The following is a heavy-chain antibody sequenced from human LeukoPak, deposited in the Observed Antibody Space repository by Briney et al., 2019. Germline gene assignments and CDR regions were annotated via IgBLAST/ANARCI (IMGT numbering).Heavy chain of an antibody. D-gene: IGHD3-9*01. CDR1: GYTFTSYG. CDR2: ISAYNGNT. Sequence: ASVKVSCKASGYTFTSYGLSWVRQAPGQGLEWMGWISAYNGNTNYAQKLQGRVTMTTDTSTSTAYMELRSLRSDDTAVYYCARDKSWLLGTDAFDIWGQGTMVTVSS. V-gene: IGHV1-18*01. CDR3: ARDKSWLLGTDAFDI. J-gene: IGHJ3*02.